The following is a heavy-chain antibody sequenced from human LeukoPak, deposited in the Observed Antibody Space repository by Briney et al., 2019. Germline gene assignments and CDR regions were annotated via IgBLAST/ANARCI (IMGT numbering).Heavy chain of an antibody. CDR1: GFTFSSYG. Sequence: GGSLRLSCAASGFTFSSYGMHWVRQAPGKGLEWVAVISYDGSNKYYADSVKGRFTISRDNSKNTLYLQMNSLRGEDTAVYYCAKVQRPGLRYFDCYFDYWGQGTLVTVSS. CDR3: AKVQRPGLRYFDCYFDY. D-gene: IGHD3-9*01. J-gene: IGHJ4*02. V-gene: IGHV3-30*18. CDR2: ISYDGSNK.